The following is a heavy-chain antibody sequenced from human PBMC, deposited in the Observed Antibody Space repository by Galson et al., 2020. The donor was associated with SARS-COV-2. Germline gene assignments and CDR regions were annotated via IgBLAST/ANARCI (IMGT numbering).Heavy chain of an antibody. CDR2: ISGSGGST. CDR1: GFTFSSYA. J-gene: IGHJ4*02. CDR3: AKKPGGEWPAAMTFDY. V-gene: IGHV3-23*01. Sequence: GGSLRLSCAASGFTFSSYAMSWVRQAPGTGLEWVSAISGSGGSTYYADSLKGRFTISRDNSKNTLYLQMNSLRAEDTAVYYCAKKPGGEWPAAMTFDYWGQGTLVTVSS. D-gene: IGHD2-2*01.